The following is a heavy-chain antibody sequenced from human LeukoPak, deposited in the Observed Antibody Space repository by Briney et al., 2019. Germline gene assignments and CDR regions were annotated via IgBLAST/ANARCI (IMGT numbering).Heavy chain of an antibody. Sequence: PGGSLRLSCAASRFTFNSYAMSWVRQAPGKGQEWVSVIGGSNGITFYVGSVKGRFTISRDNSKDTLYLQMNSLRAEDAAVYYCARNENGGWGYFDYWGQGTLVTVSS. V-gene: IGHV3-23*01. D-gene: IGHD6-19*01. J-gene: IGHJ4*02. CDR1: RFTFNSYA. CDR3: ARNENGGWGYFDY. CDR2: IGGSNGIT.